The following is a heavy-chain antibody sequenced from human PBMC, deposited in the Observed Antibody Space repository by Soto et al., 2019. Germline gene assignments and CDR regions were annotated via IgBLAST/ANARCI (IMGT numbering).Heavy chain of an antibody. CDR1: GYTFTSYA. CDR3: ARDLGYALPDY. D-gene: IGHD2-15*01. V-gene: IGHV1-3*05. Sequence: QVQLVQSGAEEKKPGASVKVSCKASGYTFTSYAMHWVRQAPGQRLDWMGWINAGNGNTKYSQKFQGRVTITRDTSASTAYMELSSLRSEDTAVYYCARDLGYALPDYWGQGTLVNVSS. CDR2: INAGNGNT. J-gene: IGHJ4*02.